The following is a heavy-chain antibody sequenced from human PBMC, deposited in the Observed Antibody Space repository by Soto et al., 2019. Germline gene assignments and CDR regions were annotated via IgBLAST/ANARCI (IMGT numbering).Heavy chain of an antibody. D-gene: IGHD6-13*01. Sequence: SVKVSCKASGGTFSSYAISWVRQAPGQGLEWMGGIIPIFGTANYAQKFQGRVTITADKSTSTAYMGLSSLRSEDTAVYYCARARFYSSSWYNYYYGMDVWGQGTTVTVSS. V-gene: IGHV1-69*06. CDR2: IIPIFGTA. CDR3: ARARFYSSSWYNYYYGMDV. CDR1: GGTFSSYA. J-gene: IGHJ6*02.